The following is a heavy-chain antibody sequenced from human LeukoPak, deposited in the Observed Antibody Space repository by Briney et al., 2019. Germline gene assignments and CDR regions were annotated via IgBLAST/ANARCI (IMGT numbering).Heavy chain of an antibody. CDR3: AREAPTVTSEDYYYYYMDV. CDR1: GGSISSGGYH. J-gene: IGHJ6*03. D-gene: IGHD4-11*01. Sequence: SETLSLTCTVSGGSISSGGYHWSRIRQHPGKGLEWIGYIYYSGSTYYNPSLKSRVTISVDTSKNQFSLKLSSVTAADTAVYYCAREAPTVTSEDYYYYYMDVWGKGTTVTVSS. CDR2: IYYSGST. V-gene: IGHV4-31*03.